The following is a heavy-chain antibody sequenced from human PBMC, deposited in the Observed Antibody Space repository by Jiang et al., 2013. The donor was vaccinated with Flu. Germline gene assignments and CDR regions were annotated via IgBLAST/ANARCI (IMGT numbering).Heavy chain of an antibody. V-gene: IGHV7-4-1*02. D-gene: IGHD2-8*01. CDR2: INTNTGNP. J-gene: IGHJ3*02. CDR1: GYTFTSYA. Sequence: GAEVKKPGASVKVSCKASGYTFTSYAMNWARQAPGQGLEWMGWINTNTGNPTYAQGFTGRFVFSLDTSVSTAYLQISSLKAEDTAVYYCARDNAGRLDAFDIWGQGTMVTVSS. CDR3: ARDNAGRLDAFDI.